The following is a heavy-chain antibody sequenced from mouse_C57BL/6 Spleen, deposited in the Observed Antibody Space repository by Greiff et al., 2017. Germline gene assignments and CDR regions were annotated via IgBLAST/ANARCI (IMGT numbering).Heavy chain of an antibody. V-gene: IGHV1-82*01. Sequence: VKLMESGPELVKPGASVKISCKASGYAFSSSWMNWVKQRPGKSLEWIGRLYPGDGDTNYDGKFKGKATLTADKSSSTAYMQLSSLTSDASAVYFCARDYGSSYFYYAMDYWGQGTSVTVSS. J-gene: IGHJ4*01. CDR1: GYAFSSSW. CDR2: LYPGDGDT. D-gene: IGHD1-1*01. CDR3: ARDYGSSYFYYAMDY.